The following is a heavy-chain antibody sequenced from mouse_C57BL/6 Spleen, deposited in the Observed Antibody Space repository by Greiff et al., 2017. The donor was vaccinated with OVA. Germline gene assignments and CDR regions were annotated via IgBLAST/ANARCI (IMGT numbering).Heavy chain of an antibody. CDR2: IYPGSGNT. Sequence: QVQLKQSGAELVRPGASVKLSCKASGYTFTDYYINWVKQRPGQGLEWIARIYPGSGNTYYNEKFKGKATLTAEKSSSTAYMQLSSLTSEDSAVYFCARGGAVVATRYFDYWGQGTTLTVSS. D-gene: IGHD1-1*01. CDR1: GYTFTDYY. V-gene: IGHV1-76*01. CDR3: ARGGAVVATRYFDY. J-gene: IGHJ2*01.